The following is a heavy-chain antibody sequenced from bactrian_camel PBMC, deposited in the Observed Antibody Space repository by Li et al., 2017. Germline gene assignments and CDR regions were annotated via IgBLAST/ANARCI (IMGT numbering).Heavy chain of an antibody. CDR1: GQSYGNNC. Sequence: VQLVESGGGSVQPGGSLRLSCVMSGQSYGNNCFGWFRQTPGKEREGVAAINTRGGSTYYADFVTGRFTISQDNAKNMVYLKMTNVKPEDTAAYVCTAGHRFQNCAKDFVVSGQGTQVTVS. V-gene: IGHV3S54*01. D-gene: IGHD2*01. J-gene: IGHJ4*01. CDR2: INTRGGST.